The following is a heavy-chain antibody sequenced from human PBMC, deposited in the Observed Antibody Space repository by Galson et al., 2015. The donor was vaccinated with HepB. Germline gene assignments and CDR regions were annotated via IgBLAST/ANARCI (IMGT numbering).Heavy chain of an antibody. CDR2: ISGYNGNT. CDR1: GYTFTKFG. Sequence: SVKVSCKASGYTFTKFGISWVRQAPGQRLEWMAWISGYNGNTNYAQKFQGRVTLTTDTSTSTAYMELRSLTSDDTAVYYCATARYSTSPPDNWGQGTLVTVSS. V-gene: IGHV1-18*01. D-gene: IGHD6-6*01. J-gene: IGHJ4*02. CDR3: ATARYSTSPPDN.